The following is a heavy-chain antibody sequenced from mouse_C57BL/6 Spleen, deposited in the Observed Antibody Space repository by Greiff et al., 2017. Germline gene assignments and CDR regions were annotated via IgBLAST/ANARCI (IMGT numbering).Heavy chain of an antibody. V-gene: IGHV1-66*01. J-gene: IGHJ2*01. CDR1: GYSFTSYY. CDR3: ETVAVDY. Sequence: VKLVESGPELVKPGASVKISCKASGYSFTSYYIHWVKQRPGQGLEWIGWIYPGSGNTKYNEKFKGKATLTADTSSSTAYMQLSSLTSEDSAVYYCETVAVDYWGQGTTLTVSS. CDR2: IYPGSGNT. D-gene: IGHD1-1*01.